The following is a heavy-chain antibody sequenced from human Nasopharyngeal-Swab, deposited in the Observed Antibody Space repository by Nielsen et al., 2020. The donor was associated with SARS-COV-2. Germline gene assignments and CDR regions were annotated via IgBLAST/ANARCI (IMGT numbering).Heavy chain of an antibody. Sequence: SDTLSLTCAAHGGSFSGYYWSWIRQPPGKGLEWIGEINHSGSTNYNPSLKSRVTISVDTSKNQFSLKLSSVTAADTAVYYCARAMTNPDWFDPWGQGTLVTVSS. J-gene: IGHJ5*02. CDR2: INHSGST. CDR3: ARAMTNPDWFDP. CDR1: GGSFSGYY. V-gene: IGHV4-34*09.